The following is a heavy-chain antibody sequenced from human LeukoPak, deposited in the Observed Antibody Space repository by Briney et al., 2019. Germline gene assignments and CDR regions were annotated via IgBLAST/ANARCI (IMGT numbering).Heavy chain of an antibody. CDR3: ARGVVPEYYFDY. D-gene: IGHD2-15*01. CDR2: INHSGST. V-gene: IGHV4-34*01. CDR1: GGSFSGYY. J-gene: IGHJ4*02. Sequence: SETLSLTCAVYGGSFSGYYWSWIRQPPGKGLEWVGEINHSGSTNYNPSLKSRVTISVDTSKNQFSLKLSSVTAADTAVYYCARGVVPEYYFDYRGQGTLVTVSS.